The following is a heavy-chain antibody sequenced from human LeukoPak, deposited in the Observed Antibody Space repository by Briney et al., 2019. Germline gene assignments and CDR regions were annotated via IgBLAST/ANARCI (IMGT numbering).Heavy chain of an antibody. CDR2: IKQDGSEK. CDR1: GFSFSLYG. D-gene: IGHD3-22*01. J-gene: IGHJ6*02. V-gene: IGHV3-7*01. CDR3: ARRRMIPYGMDV. Sequence: PGGSLRLSCGASGFSFSLYGMHWVRQAPGKGLEWVANIKQDGSEKYYVDSVKGRFTISRDNAKNSLYLQMNSLRAEDTAVYYCARRRMIPYGMDVWGQGTTVTVSS.